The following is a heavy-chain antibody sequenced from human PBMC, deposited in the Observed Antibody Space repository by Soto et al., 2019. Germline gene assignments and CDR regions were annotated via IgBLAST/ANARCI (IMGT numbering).Heavy chain of an antibody. CDR1: GYTFTSYG. CDR3: TNLPRAGFDH. V-gene: IGHV1-18*01. D-gene: IGHD6-19*01. Sequence: ASVKVSCKASGYTFTSYGISWVRQAPGQGLEWMGWISAYNGNTKNAQKFQGRVTMTTDTSKNTLYLQMNSLRAEDTALYYCTNLPRAGFDHWGQGTLVTVSS. J-gene: IGHJ4*02. CDR2: ISAYNGNT.